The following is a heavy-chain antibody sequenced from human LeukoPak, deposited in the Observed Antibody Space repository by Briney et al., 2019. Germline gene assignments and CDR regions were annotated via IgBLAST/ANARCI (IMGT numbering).Heavy chain of an antibody. Sequence: SETLSLTCTVSGGSTSSYYWSWIRQPPGKGLEWIGYIYYSGSTNYNPSLKSRVTISVDTSKNQFSLKLSSVTAADTAVYYCARDGNGMDVWGQGTTVTVSS. V-gene: IGHV4-59*01. J-gene: IGHJ6*02. CDR2: IYYSGST. CDR3: ARDGNGMDV. D-gene: IGHD1-26*01. CDR1: GGSTSSYY.